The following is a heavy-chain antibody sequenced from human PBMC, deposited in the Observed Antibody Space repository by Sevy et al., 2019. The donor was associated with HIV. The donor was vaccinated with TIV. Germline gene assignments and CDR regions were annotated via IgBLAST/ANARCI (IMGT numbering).Heavy chain of an antibody. CDR2: IKKDGSEK. J-gene: IGHJ6*02. V-gene: IGHV3-7*03. CDR3: ARDCSSTSCLWGLDV. Sequence: GGSLRLSCAASGFTFSNYWMGWVRQAPGKGLEWVANIKKDGSEKYYVDSVKGRFTISRDNAKNSLFLQMNSLRAEDTALYYCARDCSSTSCLWGLDVWGQGTTVTVSS. CDR1: GFTFSNYW. D-gene: IGHD2-2*01.